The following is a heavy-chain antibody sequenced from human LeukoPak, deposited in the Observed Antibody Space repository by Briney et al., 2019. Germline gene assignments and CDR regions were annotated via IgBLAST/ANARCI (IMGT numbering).Heavy chain of an antibody. CDR3: AKPSSTSYELFDY. CDR1: GYTFTRYY. V-gene: IGHV1-2*02. D-gene: IGHD2-2*01. J-gene: IGHJ4*02. Sequence: ASVKVSCKASGYTFTRYYMHWVQQAPGQGLEWMGWINPNSGGTNYAQKFQGRVTMTRDTSISTAYMELSRLRSDDTAVYYCAKPSSTSYELFDYWGQGTLVTVSS. CDR2: INPNSGGT.